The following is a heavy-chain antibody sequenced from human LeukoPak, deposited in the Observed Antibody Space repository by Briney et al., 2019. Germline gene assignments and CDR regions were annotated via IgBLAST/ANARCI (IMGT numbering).Heavy chain of an antibody. Sequence: GGSLRLSCAASGFTFSAYSMNWVRQAPGKGLEWVSFISTSSSNINYADSVKGRFTISRDNAKNSLYLHMNSLRAEDTAFYYCARHRTGTTADAFDIWGQGTMVTVSS. V-gene: IGHV3-21*01. J-gene: IGHJ3*02. CDR1: GFTFSAYS. CDR3: ARHRTGTTADAFDI. CDR2: ISTSSSNI. D-gene: IGHD1-1*01.